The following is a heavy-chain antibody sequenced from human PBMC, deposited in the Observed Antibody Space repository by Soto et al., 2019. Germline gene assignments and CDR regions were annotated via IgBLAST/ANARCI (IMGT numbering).Heavy chain of an antibody. V-gene: IGHV3-23*01. J-gene: IGHJ5*02. CDR3: AKNSGWFNT. CDR1: GFTFRSYS. D-gene: IGHD3-10*01. CDR2: IDGSGGTT. Sequence: PGGSLRLSCAASGFTFRSYSMNWVRQAPGKGLDWVSTIDGSGGTTYYADSVKGRITISRDNSMNTVYLQMNSLRADDTALYYCAKNSGWFNTWGQGALVTVSS.